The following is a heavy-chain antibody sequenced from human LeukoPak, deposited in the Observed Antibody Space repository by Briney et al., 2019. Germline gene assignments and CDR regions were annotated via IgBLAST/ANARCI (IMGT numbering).Heavy chain of an antibody. CDR2: IRYDGSNK. V-gene: IGHV3-30*02. D-gene: IGHD3-3*01. CDR3: AKDYDFWSGYLPAD. Sequence: PGGSLRLSCAASRFTFSSYGMHWVRQAPGKGLEWVAFIRYDGSNKYYADSVKGRFTISRDNSKNTLYLQMNSLRAEDTAVYYCAKDYDFWSGYLPADWGQGTLVTVSS. CDR1: RFTFSSYG. J-gene: IGHJ4*02.